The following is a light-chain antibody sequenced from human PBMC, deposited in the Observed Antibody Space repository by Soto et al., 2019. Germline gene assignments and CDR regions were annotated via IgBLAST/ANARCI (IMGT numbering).Light chain of an antibody. CDR2: AAS. Sequence: DIQMTQSPSSVSASVGDIVTIRCRTSQGISSWLAWYQQKPGKATTLLIYAASSLQSGVPSRFSGSGSGKDFALNISSLEPEDFATYYCQQANSIQWTFGQGPKVDIK. V-gene: IGKV1-12*01. CDR3: QQANSIQWT. J-gene: IGKJ1*01. CDR1: QGISSW.